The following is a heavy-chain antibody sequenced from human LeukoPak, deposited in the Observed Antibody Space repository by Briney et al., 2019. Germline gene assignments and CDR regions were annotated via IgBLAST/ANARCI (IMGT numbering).Heavy chain of an antibody. CDR3: ARVDDSGYDGADY. CDR2: IYYGGST. V-gene: IGHV4-59*01. CDR1: GGSISSYY. Sequence: SETLSLTCTVSGGSISSYYWSWIRQPPGKGLEWIGYIYYGGSTNYNPSLKSRVTISVDTSKNQFSLKLSSVTAADTAVYYCARVDDSGYDGADYWGQGTLVTVSS. D-gene: IGHD5-12*01. J-gene: IGHJ4*02.